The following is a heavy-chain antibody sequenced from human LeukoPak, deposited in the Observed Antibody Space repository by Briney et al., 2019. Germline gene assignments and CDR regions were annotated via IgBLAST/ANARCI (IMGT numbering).Heavy chain of an antibody. Sequence: PGGSLRLSCAASGFAFSSYAMSWVRQAPGKGLEWVSAISGSGGSTYYADSVKGRFTISRDNSKNTLYLQMNSLRAEDTAVYYCAKDKSGSYFEWYAYDYWGQGTLVTVSS. CDR2: ISGSGGST. CDR3: AKDKSGSYFEWYAYDY. J-gene: IGHJ4*02. D-gene: IGHD1-26*01. V-gene: IGHV3-23*01. CDR1: GFAFSSYA.